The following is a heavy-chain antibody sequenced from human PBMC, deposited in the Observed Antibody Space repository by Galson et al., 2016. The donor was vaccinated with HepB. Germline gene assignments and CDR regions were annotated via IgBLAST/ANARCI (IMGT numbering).Heavy chain of an antibody. V-gene: IGHV3-9*01. CDR3: ARDPYQWLSKYYFDY. Sequence: SLRLSCAASGFTFDDYAMHWVRHSPRKGLEWVAGINWNSGTVFYADSVKGRFTISRDNNRNSIYLQMDNLSVEDTAFYFCARDPYQWLSKYYFDYWGQGALVTVSS. CDR1: GFTFDDYA. CDR2: INWNSGTV. J-gene: IGHJ4*02. D-gene: IGHD6-19*01.